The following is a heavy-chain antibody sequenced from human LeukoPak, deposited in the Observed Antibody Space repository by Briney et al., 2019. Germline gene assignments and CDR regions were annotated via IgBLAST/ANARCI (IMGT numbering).Heavy chain of an antibody. D-gene: IGHD4-11*01. V-gene: IGHV3-48*03. CDR2: ISGGNNAI. CDR3: VTETEYSNYDAFDI. Sequence: AGGSLRLSCAASGFTFTKYEMNWVRQAPGKGLEWISYISGGNNAIYYADSVKGRFTISRDNGKNSRYLQMSSLRAEDTAIYYCVTETEYSNYDAFDIWGEGTMVTVSS. CDR1: GFTFTKYE. J-gene: IGHJ3*02.